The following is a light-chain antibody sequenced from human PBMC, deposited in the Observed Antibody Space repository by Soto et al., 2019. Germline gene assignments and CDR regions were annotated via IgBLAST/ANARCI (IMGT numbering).Light chain of an antibody. CDR2: GAS. Sequence: LSVSPGERATLSCRASQSVSSNLAWYQQKPGQAPRLLISGASTRATGIPARFSGSGSGTEFTLTISSLQSEDFAVYYCQQYNNWPVFGQGTKVDI. CDR3: QQYNNWPV. J-gene: IGKJ1*01. CDR1: QSVSSN. V-gene: IGKV3-15*01.